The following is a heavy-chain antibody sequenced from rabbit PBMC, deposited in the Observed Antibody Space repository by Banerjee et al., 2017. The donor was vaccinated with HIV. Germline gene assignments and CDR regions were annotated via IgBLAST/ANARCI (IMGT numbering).Heavy chain of an antibody. V-gene: IGHV1S43*01. D-gene: IGHD4-1*01. CDR2: IYTVGGSA. CDR3: ARGGSSSGWAFNL. J-gene: IGHJ4*01. Sequence: QQQLEESGGGLVKPGGTLTLTCKASGIDFSSNAMCWVRQAPGKGLELIACIYTVGGSAFYASWVNGRFTISLDNAQNTVFLQMTSLTIADTATYFCARGGSSSGWAFNLWGPGTLVTVS. CDR1: GIDFSSNA.